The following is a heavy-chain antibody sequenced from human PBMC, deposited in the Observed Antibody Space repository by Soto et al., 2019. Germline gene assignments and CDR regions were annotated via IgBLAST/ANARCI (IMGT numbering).Heavy chain of an antibody. V-gene: IGHV1-69*12. D-gene: IGHD3-9*01. Sequence: QVQLVQSGAEVKKPGSSVKVSCKASGGTFSSYALSWVRQAPGQGLEWMGGIIPIFGTANYAQKFQGRVTITADESTRTAYMELSSLRSEDTAVYYCERGGYYDILPGSLPPFGYWGQGTLVTVSS. CDR2: IIPIFGTA. CDR3: ERGGYYDILPGSLPPFGY. CDR1: GGTFSSYA. J-gene: IGHJ4*02.